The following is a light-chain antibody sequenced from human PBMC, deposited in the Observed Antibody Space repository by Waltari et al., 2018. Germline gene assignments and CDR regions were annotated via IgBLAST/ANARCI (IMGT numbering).Light chain of an antibody. CDR3: ASWDDRLSGYV. Sequence: QSVLTQPPAASGTPGQRVTISCSGSRSNIGNNLLYLYQQFPGTAPKLRIYKNYERPSGVPDRFSGSRSGTSASLAISGLRSEDEADYYCASWDDRLSGYVFGPGTKVIVL. CDR2: KNY. V-gene: IGLV1-47*01. J-gene: IGLJ1*01. CDR1: RSNIGNNL.